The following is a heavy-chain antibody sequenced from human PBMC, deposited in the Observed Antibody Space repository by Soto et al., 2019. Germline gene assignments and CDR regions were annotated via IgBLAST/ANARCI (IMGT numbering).Heavy chain of an antibody. D-gene: IGHD3-10*01. CDR2: IQYNGYS. V-gene: IGHV4-59*08. Sequence: QVQLQESGPGLVKPSETLSLTCTVSGGSITNYYCSWFRQPPGKGLEWIGYIQYNGYSAYNLSLKRRVTMSMDTSKTQSSLMVESVTATDTAVYYCARHGFGPLHGLVDVWGQGTTVIVSS. CDR3: ARHGFGPLHGLVDV. CDR1: GGSITNYY. J-gene: IGHJ6*02.